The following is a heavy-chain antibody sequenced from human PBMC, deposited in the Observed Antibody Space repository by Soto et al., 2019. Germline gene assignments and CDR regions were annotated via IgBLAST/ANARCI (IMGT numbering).Heavy chain of an antibody. Sequence: QVQLVESGGGVVQPGRSLRLSCAASGFTFSSYAMHWVRQAPGKGLEWVAVISYDGSNKYYADSVKGRFTISGDNSKNTLYLQMNSLRAEDTAVYYCARDNYDSSGYYHYYYYYGMDVWGQGTTVTVSS. D-gene: IGHD3-22*01. CDR3: ARDNYDSSGYYHYYYYYGMDV. V-gene: IGHV3-30-3*01. CDR1: GFTFSSYA. CDR2: ISYDGSNK. J-gene: IGHJ6*02.